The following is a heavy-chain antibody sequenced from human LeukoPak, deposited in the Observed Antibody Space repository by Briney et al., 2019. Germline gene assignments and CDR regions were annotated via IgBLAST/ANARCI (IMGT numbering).Heavy chain of an antibody. Sequence: GSSVTVSCKASGGTFSSYAISWVRQAPGQGLEWMGRIIPILGIANYAQKFQGRVTITADKSTSTAYMELSSLRSEDTAVYYCASLSRGDGCNWVHVSLGYYYYGMDVWGQGTTVTVSS. CDR1: GGTFSSYA. CDR3: ASLSRGDGCNWVHVSLGYYYYGMDV. V-gene: IGHV1-69*04. CDR2: IIPILGIA. J-gene: IGHJ6*02. D-gene: IGHD5-24*01.